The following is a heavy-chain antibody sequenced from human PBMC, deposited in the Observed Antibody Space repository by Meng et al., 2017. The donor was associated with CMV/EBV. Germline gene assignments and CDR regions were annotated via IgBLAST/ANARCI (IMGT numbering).Heavy chain of an antibody. D-gene: IGHD3-16*01. J-gene: IGHJ6*02. CDR1: GGSISSYY. V-gene: IGHV4-59*01. CDR3: ARGGEYHGMDV. CDR2: IYYSGST. Sequence: SETLSLTCTVSGGSISSYYWSWIRQPPGKGLEWIGYIYYSGSTNYNPSLKSRVTISVDTSKNQFSLKLSSVTAADTAVYYCARGGEYHGMDVWGQGTTVTVSS.